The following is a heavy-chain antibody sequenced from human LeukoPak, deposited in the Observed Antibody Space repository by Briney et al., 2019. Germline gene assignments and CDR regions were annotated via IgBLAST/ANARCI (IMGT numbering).Heavy chain of an antibody. CDR2: IKQDGSEK. CDR3: ARVSEYYDFWSGYSTLDY. D-gene: IGHD3-3*01. V-gene: IGHV3-7*01. Sequence: GGSLRLSCAASGFTFSSYWMSWVRQAPGKGLEWVANIKQDGSEKYYVDSVKGRFTISRDNAKNSLYLQMNSLRAEDTAVYYCARVSEYYDFWSGYSTLDYWGQGTLVTVSS. J-gene: IGHJ4*02. CDR1: GFTFSSYW.